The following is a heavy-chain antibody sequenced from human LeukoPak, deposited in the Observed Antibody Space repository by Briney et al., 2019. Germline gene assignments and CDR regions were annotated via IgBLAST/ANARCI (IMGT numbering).Heavy chain of an antibody. CDR1: GGTFSSYA. V-gene: IGHV1-69*05. J-gene: IGHJ4*02. D-gene: IGHD5-18*01. Sequence: SVKVSCKASGGTFSSYAISWVRQAPGQGLEWMGRIIPIFGTANYAQKLQGRVTMTTDTSTSTAYMELRSLRSDDTAVYYCARGLDTAMVTSFDYWGQGTLVTVSS. CDR2: IIPIFGTA. CDR3: ARGLDTAMVTSFDY.